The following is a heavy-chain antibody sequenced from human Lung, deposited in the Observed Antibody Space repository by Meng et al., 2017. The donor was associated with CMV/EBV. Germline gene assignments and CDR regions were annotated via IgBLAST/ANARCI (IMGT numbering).Heavy chain of an antibody. D-gene: IGHD1-26*01. CDR1: GFTFDDYG. CDR3: AKDPMSEIVTPYYFED. CDR2: INRKGDST. V-gene: IGHV3-20*04. Sequence: GESXKISCAASGFTFDDYGMNWVRQVPGEGLEWLSHINRKGDSTIYAGSVKGRFTISRDNAKNSLYLQMDSLRVEDTAFYYCAKDPMSEIVTPYYFEDWGQGTLVTVSS. J-gene: IGHJ4*03.